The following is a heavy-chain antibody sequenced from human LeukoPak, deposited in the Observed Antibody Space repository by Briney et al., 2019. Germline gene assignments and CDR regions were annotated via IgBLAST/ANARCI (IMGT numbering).Heavy chain of an antibody. J-gene: IGHJ1*01. D-gene: IGHD2-2*01. V-gene: IGHV3-23*01. Sequence: GGSLRLSCKVSEFRVSYNYMTWVRQAPRKGLEWISAISGSGGSTYYADSVKGRFTISRDNSKNTLYLQMNSLRAEDTAVYYCAILLGYCSSTSCFGYFQHWGQGTLVTVSS. CDR2: ISGSGGST. CDR1: EFRVSYNY. CDR3: AILLGYCSSTSCFGYFQH.